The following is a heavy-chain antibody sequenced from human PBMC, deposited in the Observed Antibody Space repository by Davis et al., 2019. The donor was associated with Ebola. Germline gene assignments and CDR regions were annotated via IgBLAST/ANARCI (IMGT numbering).Heavy chain of an antibody. CDR3: TRGTGTYD. J-gene: IGHJ4*02. CDR1: GFTFSSYW. D-gene: IGHD1-26*01. Sequence: PGGSLRLSCAASGFTFSSYWMSWVRQAPGKGLEWVGRIKSKIDGGTTHYAARVKGRFTISRDDSKNTLYLQMNRLKTEDTALYYCTRGTGTYDWGQGTLVTVSS. V-gene: IGHV3-15*06. CDR2: IKSKIDGGTT.